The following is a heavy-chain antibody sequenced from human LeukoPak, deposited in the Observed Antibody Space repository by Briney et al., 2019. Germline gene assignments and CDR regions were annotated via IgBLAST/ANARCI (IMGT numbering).Heavy chain of an antibody. D-gene: IGHD4-17*01. CDR3: ARDAGRRYGDYKDY. CDR2: ISSSSSYI. Sequence: GGSLRHSCAASGFTFSIYSMNWVPQAPGKGLEWVSSISSSSSYIYYADSVKGRFTISRDNAKNSLYLQMNSLRAEDTAVYYCARDAGRRYGDYKDYWGQGTLVTVSS. V-gene: IGHV3-21*01. J-gene: IGHJ4*02. CDR1: GFTFSIYS.